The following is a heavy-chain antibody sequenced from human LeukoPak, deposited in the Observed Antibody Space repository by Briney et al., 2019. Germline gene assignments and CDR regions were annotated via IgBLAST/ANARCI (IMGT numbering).Heavy chain of an antibody. CDR3: AKDARRTSGWYYFDY. Sequence: GGSLRLSCAASGFTFSDYYMSWIRQAPGKGLEWVSYISSSGSTIYYADSVKGRFTISRDNAKNSLYLQMNSLRAEDTAVYYCAKDARRTSGWYYFDYWGRGSLVTVSS. J-gene: IGHJ4*02. CDR1: GFTFSDYY. V-gene: IGHV3-11*01. D-gene: IGHD6-19*01. CDR2: ISSSGSTI.